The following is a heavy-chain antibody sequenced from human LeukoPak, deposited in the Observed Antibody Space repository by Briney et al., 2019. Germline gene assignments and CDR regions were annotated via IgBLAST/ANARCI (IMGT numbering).Heavy chain of an antibody. CDR3: ARADPVGY. V-gene: IGHV1-2*02. CDR2: INGNTVGT. CDR1: GYTFTGSF. Sequence: SVKVSCKASGYTFTGSFMHWVRQAPGQGLEWMGWINGNTVGTKFAQKFQGRVTMTRDTSISTAYMELSSLRSEDTAVYYCARADPVGYWGQGTQVTVSS. J-gene: IGHJ4*02.